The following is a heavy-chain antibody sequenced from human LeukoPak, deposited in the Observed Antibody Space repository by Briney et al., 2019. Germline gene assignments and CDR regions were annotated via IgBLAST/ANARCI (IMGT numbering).Heavy chain of an antibody. J-gene: IGHJ4*02. V-gene: IGHV4-39*02. Sequence: PSETLSLTCTVSGDSVSSNNYYWGWIRQSPGKGLEWIGSIYYGGYTYYNPSLKSRVTISVDTSKNQFSLKLSSVTAADTAVYYCARDSSKAGYTDYWGQGTLVTVSS. CDR3: ARDSSKAGYTDY. D-gene: IGHD1-1*01. CDR1: GDSVSSNNYY. CDR2: IYYGGYT.